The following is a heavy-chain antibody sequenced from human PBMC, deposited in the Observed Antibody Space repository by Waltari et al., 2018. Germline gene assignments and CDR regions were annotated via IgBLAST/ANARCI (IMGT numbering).Heavy chain of an antibody. Sequence: QVQLQQWGAGLLKSSETLSLTCAVYGGSFRGYYGSWIRQPPGKELEWIGEIHPSGSTDYKSSLQSRVTIMLDTSKNHLSLKLTSVTDADTAVYYCARGFDNAKTGYWGQGTLVTVSS. J-gene: IGHJ4*02. D-gene: IGHD1-20*01. CDR3: ARGFDNAKTGY. CDR2: IHPSGST. V-gene: IGHV4-34*01. CDR1: GGSFRGYY.